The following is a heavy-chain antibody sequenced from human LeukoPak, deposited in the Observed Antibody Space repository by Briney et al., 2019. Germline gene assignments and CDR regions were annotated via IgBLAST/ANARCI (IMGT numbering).Heavy chain of an antibody. D-gene: IGHD2-15*01. CDR2: ISYDGSNK. V-gene: IGHV3-30*04. J-gene: IGHJ6*04. CDR1: GFTFSSYA. CDR3: ARDRLPGCSGGSCYSYYYYGMDV. Sequence: GRSLRLSCAASGFTFSSYAMHWVRQAPGKGLEGVAVISYDGSNKYYADSVKGRLTISRDNSKNTLYLQMNSLRAEDTAVYYCARDRLPGCSGGSCYSYYYYGMDVWGKGTTVTVSS.